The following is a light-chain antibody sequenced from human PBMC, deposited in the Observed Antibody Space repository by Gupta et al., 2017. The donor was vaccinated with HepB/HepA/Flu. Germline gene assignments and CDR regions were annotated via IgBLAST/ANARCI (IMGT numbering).Light chain of an antibody. Sequence: QSVLTQPPSVSGAPGQRVTISCTGSSSNIGAGYDVHWYQQLPGTAPKLLIYGNSNRPSGVPDLFSGSKSGTSASLAXTXLQAEDXADYYCQSYDSSLSGLFGGGTKLTVL. CDR2: GNS. J-gene: IGLJ2*01. V-gene: IGLV1-40*01. CDR3: QSYDSSLSGL. CDR1: SSNIGAGYD.